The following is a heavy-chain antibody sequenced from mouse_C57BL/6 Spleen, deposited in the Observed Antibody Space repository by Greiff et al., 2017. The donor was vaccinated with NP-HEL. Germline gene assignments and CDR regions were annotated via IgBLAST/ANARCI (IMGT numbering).Heavy chain of an antibody. CDR1: GYTFTSYW. Sequence: VQRVESGAELAKPGASVKLSCKASGYTFTSYWMHWVKQRPGQGLEWIGYINPSSGYTKYNQKFKDKATLTADKSSSTAYMQLSSLTYEDFAVYYCARRYYGSSYDYYAMDYWGQGTSVTVSS. CDR3: ARRYYGSSYDYYAMDY. V-gene: IGHV1-7*01. D-gene: IGHD1-1*01. CDR2: INPSSGYT. J-gene: IGHJ4*01.